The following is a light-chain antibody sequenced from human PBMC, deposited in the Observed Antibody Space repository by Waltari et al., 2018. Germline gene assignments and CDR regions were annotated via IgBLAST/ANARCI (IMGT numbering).Light chain of an antibody. J-gene: IGLJ1*01. CDR3: AAWDDSLNGLYV. CDR1: SSNLGSNT. CDR2: SNN. Sequence: QSVLTQPPSASGTPGQRVTISCSGSSSNLGSNTVNWYQQRPGTAPKLLIYSNNQRPSGVPDRFSGSKSGTSASLAISGLQSEDEADYYCAAWDDSLNGLYVFGTGTKVTVL. V-gene: IGLV1-44*01.